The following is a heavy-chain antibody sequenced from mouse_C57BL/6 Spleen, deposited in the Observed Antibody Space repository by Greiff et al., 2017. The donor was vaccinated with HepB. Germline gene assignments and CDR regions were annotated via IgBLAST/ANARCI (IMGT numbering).Heavy chain of an antibody. V-gene: IGHV14-1*01. CDR2: IDPEDGDT. CDR1: GFNIKDYY. D-gene: IGHD1-1*01. CDR3: TRDYYGSSRFDY. J-gene: IGHJ2*01. Sequence: VQLQQSGAELVRPGASVKLSCTASGFNIKDYYMHWVKQRPEQGLEWIGRIDPEDGDTEYAPKFQGKATMTADTSSNTAYLQFSSLTSEDTAVYYCTRDYYGSSRFDYWGQGTTLTVSS.